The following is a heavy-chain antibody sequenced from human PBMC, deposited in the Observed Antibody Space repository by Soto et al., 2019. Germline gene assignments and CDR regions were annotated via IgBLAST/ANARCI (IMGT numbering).Heavy chain of an antibody. Sequence: ASVKVSCKASGYTFTSYYMHWVRQAPGQGLEWMGIINPSGGSTSYAQKFQGRVTMTRDTSTSTVYMELSSLRSEDTAVYYCARILGYCTNGVCYYYYYGMDVWGQGTTVTVSS. CDR2: INPSGGST. CDR1: GYTFTSYY. V-gene: IGHV1-46*01. J-gene: IGHJ6*02. D-gene: IGHD2-8*01. CDR3: ARILGYCTNGVCYYYYYGMDV.